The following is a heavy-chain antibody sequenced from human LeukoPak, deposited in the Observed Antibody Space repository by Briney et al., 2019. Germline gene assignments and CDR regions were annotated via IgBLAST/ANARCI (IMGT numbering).Heavy chain of an antibody. V-gene: IGHV4-38-2*02. Sequence: PSETLSLTCTVSGYSISSGYYWGWIRQPPGKGLEWIGSIYHSGSTYYNPSLKSRVTISVDTSKNQFSLKLTSVTAADTAVYYCARENPYYFDYWGQGTPVTVSS. CDR1: GYSISSGYY. CDR2: IYHSGST. CDR3: ARENPYYFDY. J-gene: IGHJ4*02.